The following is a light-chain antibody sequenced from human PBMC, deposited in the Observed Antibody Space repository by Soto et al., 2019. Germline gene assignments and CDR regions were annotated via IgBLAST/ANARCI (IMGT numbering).Light chain of an antibody. CDR1: QNINSA. CDR2: GAS. V-gene: IGKV3-15*01. CDR3: QQYHDWPPT. Sequence: EIVMTQSPVTLSVSPGERVTLSCRASQNINSALAWYQQKPGQVPRLLIYGASTRATGIPARFSGSGSGTEFTLTISSLQSEDFEVYYCQQYHDWPPTFGQGTKVEI. J-gene: IGKJ1*01.